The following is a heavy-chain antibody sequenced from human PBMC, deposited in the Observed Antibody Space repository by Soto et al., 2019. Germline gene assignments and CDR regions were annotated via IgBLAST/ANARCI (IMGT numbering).Heavy chain of an antibody. D-gene: IGHD6-6*01. Sequence: PGGSLRLSCAASGFSFSNYAMNWVRQAPGKGLEWVSGISGWGDSTYNADSVNGRFIISRDASKDTLLLEMNSLRAEDTALYYCAKGGPVWGSSSVYYYYAMDVWGQGTTVTVSS. CDR1: GFSFSNYA. V-gene: IGHV3-23*01. CDR2: ISGWGDST. J-gene: IGHJ6*02. CDR3: AKGGPVWGSSSVYYYYAMDV.